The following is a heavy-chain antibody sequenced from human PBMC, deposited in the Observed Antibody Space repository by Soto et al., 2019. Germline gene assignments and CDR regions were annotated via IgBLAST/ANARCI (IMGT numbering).Heavy chain of an antibody. CDR1: GFTFSDYY. V-gene: IGHV3-11*01. D-gene: IGHD2-2*01. CDR2: ISGSGSTI. J-gene: IGHJ1*01. Sequence: QVQLVESGGGLVKPGGSLRLSCAASGFTFSDYYMSWIRQAPGKGLEWVSHISGSGSTIYFADSVKGRFTISRDNAKNSLYLQMNSRRAEDTAVYYCARDCSSSSCYGYFQHWGQGTRVTVSS. CDR3: ARDCSSSSCYGYFQH.